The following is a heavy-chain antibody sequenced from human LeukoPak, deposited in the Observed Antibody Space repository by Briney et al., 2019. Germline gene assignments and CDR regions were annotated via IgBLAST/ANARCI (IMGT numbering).Heavy chain of an antibody. J-gene: IGHJ4*02. Sequence: SGPTLVKPTQTLTLTCTFSGFSLSTSGVAVGWIRQPPGRALEWLALIYWDDDRRYSPSLNSRLTITKDTSKNQVVLTMTNMDPVDTATYFCAHRKNYYDSSVFDNWGQGTLVTVSS. D-gene: IGHD3-22*01. V-gene: IGHV2-5*02. CDR1: GFSLSTSGVA. CDR3: AHRKNYYDSSVFDN. CDR2: IYWDDDR.